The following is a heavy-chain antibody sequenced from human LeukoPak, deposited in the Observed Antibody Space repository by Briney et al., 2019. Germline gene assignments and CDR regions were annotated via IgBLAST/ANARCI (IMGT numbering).Heavy chain of an antibody. CDR1: GGTFSGYA. D-gene: IGHD2-2*01. Sequence: SVKVSCKASGGTFSGYAISWVRQAPGQGLEWMGGIIPIFGTANYAQKFQGRVTITADKSTSTAYMELSSLRSEDTAVYYCATALILGYCSSTSCKEVADAFDIWGQGTMVTVSS. CDR3: ATALILGYCSSTSCKEVADAFDI. J-gene: IGHJ3*02. CDR2: IIPIFGTA. V-gene: IGHV1-69*06.